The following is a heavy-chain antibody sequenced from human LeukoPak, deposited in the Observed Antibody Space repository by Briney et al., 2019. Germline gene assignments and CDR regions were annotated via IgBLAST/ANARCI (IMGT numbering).Heavy chain of an antibody. CDR2: IYYSGST. J-gene: IGHJ6*02. D-gene: IGHD3-3*01. Sequence: PSETLSLTCTVSGGSISSYYWSWIRQPPGEGLEWIGYIYYSGSTNYNPSLKSRVTISVDTSKNQFSLKLSSVTAADTAVYYCARHLRADDFWSGYSLHYGMDVWGQGTTVTVSS. V-gene: IGHV4-59*08. CDR3: ARHLRADDFWSGYSLHYGMDV. CDR1: GGSISSYY.